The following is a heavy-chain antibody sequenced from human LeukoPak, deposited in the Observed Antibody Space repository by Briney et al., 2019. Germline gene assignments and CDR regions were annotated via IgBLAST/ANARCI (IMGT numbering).Heavy chain of an antibody. CDR3: ARSVGATR. D-gene: IGHD1-26*01. J-gene: IGHJ4*02. V-gene: IGHV1-2*02. Sequence: ASVKVSCKASGYTFSDYYILWVRQAPGQGLEWMGWVSPNSGDTHYPQKFQGRVTMTRDTSIRTAYIELSSLRSDDTAVYYCARSVGATRWGQGTLVTVSS. CDR2: VSPNSGDT. CDR1: GYTFSDYY.